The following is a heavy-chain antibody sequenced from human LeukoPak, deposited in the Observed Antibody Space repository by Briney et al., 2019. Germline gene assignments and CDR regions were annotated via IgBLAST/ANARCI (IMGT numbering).Heavy chain of an antibody. J-gene: IGHJ3*01. Sequence: SXXXSCAASXXXXXXXXMSXVXQXPXXGXXXXXAISGSSGSAYYADSVKGRFTISRDNSKNTLYLQMNSLRAEDTAVYYCAKVRSNYGLDALDVWGQGTMVSVSS. CDR2: ISGSSGSA. CDR1: XXXXXXXX. CDR3: AKVRSNYGLDALDV. D-gene: IGHD4-11*01. V-gene: IGHV3-23*01.